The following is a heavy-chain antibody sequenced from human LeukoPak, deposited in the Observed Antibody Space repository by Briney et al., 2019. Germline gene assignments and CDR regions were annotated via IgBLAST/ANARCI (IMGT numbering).Heavy chain of an antibody. CDR1: GYTFTTYD. CDR2: MNPNSGNT. CDR3: TRGAYAGSSRFFDI. J-gene: IGHJ3*02. D-gene: IGHD2-8*01. V-gene: IGHV1-8*01. Sequence: GASVKVSCKVSGYTFTTYDINWVRQPTGQGLEGMGWMNPNSGNTGYAQKFQGRVTMTRNTSISTAYMELSSLRSEDTAVYYCTRGAYAGSSRFFDIWGQGTMVTVSS.